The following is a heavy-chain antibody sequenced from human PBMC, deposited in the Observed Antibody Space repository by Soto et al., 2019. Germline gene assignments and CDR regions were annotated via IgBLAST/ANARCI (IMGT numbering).Heavy chain of an antibody. J-gene: IGHJ6*02. V-gene: IGHV3-33*01. D-gene: IGHD3-3*01. CDR3: AREVTIFGVAPLGPYYYYGMDV. CDR2: IWYDGSNK. Sequence: GGSLRLSCAASGFTFSSYGMHRVRQAPGKGLEWVAVIWYDGSNKYYADSVKGRFTISRDNSKNTLYLQMNSLRAEDTAVYYCAREVTIFGVAPLGPYYYYGMDVWGQGTTVTVSS. CDR1: GFTFSSYG.